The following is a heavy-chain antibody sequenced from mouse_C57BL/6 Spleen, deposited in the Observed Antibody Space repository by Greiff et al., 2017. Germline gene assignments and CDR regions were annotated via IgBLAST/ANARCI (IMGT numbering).Heavy chain of an antibody. CDR1: GYTFTSYW. Sequence: QVQLQQPGAELVKPGASVKLSCKASGYTFTSYWMHWVKQRPGQGLEWIGMIHPKSGSTNYNEKFKSKATLTVDKSSSTAYMQLSSLTSEDSAVYYCARDYYGSRAMDYWGQGTSVTVSS. V-gene: IGHV1-64*01. CDR2: IHPKSGST. CDR3: ARDYYGSRAMDY. J-gene: IGHJ4*01. D-gene: IGHD1-1*01.